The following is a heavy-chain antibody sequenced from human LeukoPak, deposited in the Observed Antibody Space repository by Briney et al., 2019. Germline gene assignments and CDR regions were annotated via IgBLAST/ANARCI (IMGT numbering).Heavy chain of an antibody. CDR1: GYTFTSYD. Sequence: ASVKVSCKASGYTFTSYDINWVRQAPGQGLEWMGIISPSGSSTSHAQKFQGRVTMTRDTSTATVSMEVSSLRSDDTAVYYCARGDSRSPRNAFDIWGQGTMVTVSS. CDR2: ISPSGSST. CDR3: ARGDSRSPRNAFDI. V-gene: IGHV1-46*01. D-gene: IGHD6-13*01. J-gene: IGHJ3*02.